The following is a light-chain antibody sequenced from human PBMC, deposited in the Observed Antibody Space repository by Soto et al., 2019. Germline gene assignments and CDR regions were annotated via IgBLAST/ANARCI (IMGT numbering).Light chain of an antibody. Sequence: QSALTQPASVSGSPGQSITISCTATTSNVGSYNLVSWYQQHPGKAPKLMIYEVTRRPSGISNRFSASKSANTASLTISGLQAEDEADYYCCSYAHNFTWVFGGGTTLTVL. CDR3: CSYAHNFTWV. V-gene: IGLV2-23*02. J-gene: IGLJ3*02. CDR2: EVT. CDR1: TSNVGSYNL.